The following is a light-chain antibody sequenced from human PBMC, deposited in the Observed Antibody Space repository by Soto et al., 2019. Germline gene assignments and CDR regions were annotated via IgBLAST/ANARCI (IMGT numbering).Light chain of an antibody. CDR1: QSLLHRSGYYF. CDR3: MQSLQTRT. CDR2: LGS. Sequence: DIVVTQSPLSLSVTLGEPASISCRSSQSLLHRSGYYFLDWYLQKPGQSPQVLIYLGSTRASGVPDRFSGSGSGTDFTLEISRVEAEDVGVYYCMQSLQTRTFGQGTKVEIK. J-gene: IGKJ1*01. V-gene: IGKV2-28*01.